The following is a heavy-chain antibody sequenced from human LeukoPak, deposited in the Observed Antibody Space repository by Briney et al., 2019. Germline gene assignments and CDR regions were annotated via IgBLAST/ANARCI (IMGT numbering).Heavy chain of an antibody. Sequence: PGGSLRLSCAASGFTFSSYGMSWVRQAPGKGLEWVSAISGSGVYTYCADSVKGRFTISRDNSKNTLYLQMNSLRAEDTAVYYCAKHDYYGSGLSWYYFDYWGQGTLVTVSS. CDR2: ISGSGVYT. J-gene: IGHJ4*02. V-gene: IGHV3-23*01. D-gene: IGHD3-10*01. CDR3: AKHDYYGSGLSWYYFDY. CDR1: GFTFSSYG.